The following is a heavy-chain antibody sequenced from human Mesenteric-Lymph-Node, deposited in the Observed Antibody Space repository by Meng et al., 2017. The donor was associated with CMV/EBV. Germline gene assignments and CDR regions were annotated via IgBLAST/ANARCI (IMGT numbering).Heavy chain of an antibody. Sequence: ASVKVSCKASGYTFTSYDINWVRQATGQGLEWMGWINPNSGGTNYAQKFQGRVTMTRDTSISTAYMELSRLRSDGTAVYYCARGVGLELPDYYGMDVWGQGTTVTVSS. CDR3: ARGVGLELPDYYGMDV. J-gene: IGHJ6*02. D-gene: IGHD1-7*01. CDR1: GYTFTSYD. CDR2: INPNSGGT. V-gene: IGHV1-2*02.